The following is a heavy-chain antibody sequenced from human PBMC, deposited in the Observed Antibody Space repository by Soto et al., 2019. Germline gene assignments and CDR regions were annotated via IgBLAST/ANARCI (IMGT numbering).Heavy chain of an antibody. V-gene: IGHV3-23*01. Sequence: GGSLRLSCAASGFTFSYYDMNWVRQAPGKGLEWVSAITGSGGRTYYADSVKGRFTISRDNSKNTLYLQMNSLRAEDTALYYCAKDYYDNRGPDYWGQGTLVTVSS. CDR3: AKDYYDNRGPDY. D-gene: IGHD3-22*01. CDR1: GFTFSYYD. CDR2: ITGSGGRT. J-gene: IGHJ4*02.